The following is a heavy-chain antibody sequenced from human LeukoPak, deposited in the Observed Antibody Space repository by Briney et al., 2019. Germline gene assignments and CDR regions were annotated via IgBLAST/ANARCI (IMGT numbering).Heavy chain of an antibody. D-gene: IGHD3-10*01. J-gene: IGHJ6*03. V-gene: IGHV4-39*07. CDR3: RSYLVIPSYYYYMDV. CDR1: GGSISSYY. CDR2: IYYSGST. Sequence: SETLSLTCTVSGGSISSYYWGWIRQPPGKGLEWIGSIYYSGSTYYNPSLKSRVTISVDTSKNQFSLKLSSVTAADTAVYYCRSYLVIPSYYYYMDVWGKGTTVTVSS.